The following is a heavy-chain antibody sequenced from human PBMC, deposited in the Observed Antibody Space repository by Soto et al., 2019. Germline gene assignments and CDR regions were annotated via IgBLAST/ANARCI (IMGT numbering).Heavy chain of an antibody. D-gene: IGHD3-10*01. CDR3: APLSMVRGVYYFDY. Sequence: QVQLVQSGAEVKKPGASVKVSCKASGYTFTSYDINWVRQATGQGLEWMGWMNPNSGNTGYAQKFQGRVTMTRNTSISTAYMELSSLRSEDTAVYYCAPLSMVRGVYYFDYWGQGTLVTVSS. V-gene: IGHV1-8*01. CDR2: MNPNSGNT. J-gene: IGHJ4*02. CDR1: GYTFTSYD.